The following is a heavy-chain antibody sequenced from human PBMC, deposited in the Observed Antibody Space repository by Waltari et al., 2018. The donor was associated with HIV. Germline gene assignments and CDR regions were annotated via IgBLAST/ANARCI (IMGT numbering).Heavy chain of an antibody. CDR1: GFSFNNYW. J-gene: IGHJ4*02. V-gene: IGHV3-74*01. CDR2: LGPDGAKF. Sequence: EVQLAESGGGLVQPGGSLRLSCLASGFSFNNYWMHWVRQAPGKGLIWFAQLGPDGAKFRYANSVKGRFIISRDNAKNTLYLQMNGLRAEDTAVYYCTRDDPGPTPIDFGGQGTLVTVSP. D-gene: IGHD2-15*01. CDR3: TRDDPGPTPIDF.